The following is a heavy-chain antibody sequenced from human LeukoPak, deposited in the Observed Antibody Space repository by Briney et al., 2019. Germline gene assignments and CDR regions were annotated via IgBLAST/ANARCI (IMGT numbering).Heavy chain of an antibody. V-gene: IGHV4-39*02. J-gene: IGHJ6*02. D-gene: IGHD1-26*01. Sequence: SETLSLTCTVSGGSIRTGGSYWAWIRQPPGKGLEWIGSIYIDGITHYNSSLQSRVTLSIDTSMNHFSLRLTSVTAADTAVFYCARLFTRAWEYRYGMDVWGQGTAVTVSS. CDR3: ARLFTRAWEYRYGMDV. CDR1: GGSIRTGGSY. CDR2: IYIDGIT.